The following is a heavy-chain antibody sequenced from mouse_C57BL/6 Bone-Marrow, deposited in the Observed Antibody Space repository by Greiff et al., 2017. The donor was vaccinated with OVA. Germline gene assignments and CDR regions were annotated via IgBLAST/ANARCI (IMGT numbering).Heavy chain of an antibody. J-gene: IGHJ3*01. V-gene: IGHV14-4*01. CDR3: TKAYYYYDGL. CDR2: IDPENGDT. D-gene: IGHD2-4*01. CDR1: GFNIKDDY. Sequence: VQLQQSGAELVRPGASVKLSCTASGFNIKDDYMHWVKQRPEQGLEWIGWIDPENGDTESASKFQGKATITADTSSNTAYLQLSSLTSDDTAVYYCTKAYYYYDGLWGQGTLVTVSA.